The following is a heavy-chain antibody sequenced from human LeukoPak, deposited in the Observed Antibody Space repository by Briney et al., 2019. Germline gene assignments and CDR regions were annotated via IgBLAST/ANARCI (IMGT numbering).Heavy chain of an antibody. CDR3: ARVYGGDAFDI. CDR2: IKQDGSEK. D-gene: IGHD4-17*01. V-gene: IGHV3-7*01. J-gene: IGHJ3*02. CDR1: GFTVSSNY. Sequence: AGGSLRLSCAASGFTVSSNYMSWVRQAPGKGLEWVANIKQDGSEKYYVDSVKGRFTISRDNAKNSLYLQMNSLRAEDTAVYYCARVYGGDAFDIWGQGTMVTVSS.